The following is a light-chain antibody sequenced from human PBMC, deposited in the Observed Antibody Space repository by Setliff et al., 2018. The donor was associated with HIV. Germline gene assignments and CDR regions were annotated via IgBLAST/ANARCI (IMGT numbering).Light chain of an antibody. CDR3: CSYAGNFLHV. CDR1: SSDVGFFNY. V-gene: IGLV2-11*01. Sequence: QSVLTQPRSVSGSRGQSVTISCTGTSSDVGFFNYVSWYQQHPGKALKLMIYEVNKRPSGVPDRFSGSKSGNTASLTISGLQAEDETDYYCCSYAGNFLHVFGTGTKGTVL. CDR2: EVN. J-gene: IGLJ1*01.